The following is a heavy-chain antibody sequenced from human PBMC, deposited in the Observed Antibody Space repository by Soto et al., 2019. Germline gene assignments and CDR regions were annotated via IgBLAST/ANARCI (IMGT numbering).Heavy chain of an antibody. CDR3: ARVMAYEQQLVPFDY. CDR1: GYTFIGYY. V-gene: IGHV1-2*02. CDR2: VNPHTGGT. D-gene: IGHD6-13*01. Sequence: QVQLVQSGAEVKKPGASVKVSCKTSGYTFIGYYLNWVRQAPGQGLEWMGWVNPHTGGTHYAQKFDGRVTMTRDTSTYTAYMELSGLKFDDTATYCCARVMAYEQQLVPFDYWGQGTLFTVSS. J-gene: IGHJ4*02.